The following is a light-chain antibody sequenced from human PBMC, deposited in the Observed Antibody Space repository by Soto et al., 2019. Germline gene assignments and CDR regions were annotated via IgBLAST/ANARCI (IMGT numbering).Light chain of an antibody. J-gene: IGKJ1*01. Sequence: EIVLTQSPGTLSFSPGERATLSCRASQSVSNNYLAWYQQKSGQAPRLLIYGAFSRANGIPVRFSGSASGTDFTLIISRLEPEDVAVYYCQQYGSLPKTFGQGTKVDIK. CDR3: QQYGSLPKT. CDR1: QSVSNNY. CDR2: GAF. V-gene: IGKV3-20*01.